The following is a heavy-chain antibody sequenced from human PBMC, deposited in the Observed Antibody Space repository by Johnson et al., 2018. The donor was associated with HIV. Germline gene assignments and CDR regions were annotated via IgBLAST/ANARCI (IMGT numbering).Heavy chain of an antibody. D-gene: IGHD3-3*01. CDR3: ARDSGPSDFWSGYRLVVAFNI. V-gene: IGHV3-66*03. CDR1: GFTVSSNY. J-gene: IGHJ3*02. CDR2: IYSGGST. Sequence: VQLVESGGGLIQPGGSLRLSCAASGFTVSSNYMSWVRQAPGKGLEWVSVIYSGGSTYYADSVKGRFTISRDNSKNTLYLQMNSLRDEDTAVYYCARDSGPSDFWSGYRLVVAFNIWGQGTMVTVSS.